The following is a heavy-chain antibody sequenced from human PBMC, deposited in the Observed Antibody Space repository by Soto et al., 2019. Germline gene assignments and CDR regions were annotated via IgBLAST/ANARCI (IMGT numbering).Heavy chain of an antibody. CDR3: ARALLPHDAFAI. J-gene: IGHJ3*02. Sequence: GSLRLSCAASGFTFSSYDMHWVRQATGKGLEWVSAIGTAGDTYYPGSVKGRFTISRENAKNSLYLQMNSLRAEDTAVYYCARALLPHDAFAIWGQGTMVTVSS. CDR1: GFTFSSYD. CDR2: IGTAGDT. V-gene: IGHV3-13*01.